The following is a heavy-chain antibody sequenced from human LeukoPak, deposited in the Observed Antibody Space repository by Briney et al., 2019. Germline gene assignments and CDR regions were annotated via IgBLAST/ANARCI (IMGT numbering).Heavy chain of an antibody. CDR3: ARGVAAKLLWFNRGERNFWFDP. J-gene: IGHJ5*02. Sequence: ASVKVSCKVSGYTFTSSDINWVRQATGQGLEWMGWMNPNSGNTGYAQKFQGRVTLTRSTSTSTAYMELSSLRSEDTAVYYCARGVAAKLLWFNRGERNFWFDPWGQGTLVTVSS. CDR2: MNPNSGNT. CDR1: GYTFTSSD. D-gene: IGHD3-10*01. V-gene: IGHV1-8*01.